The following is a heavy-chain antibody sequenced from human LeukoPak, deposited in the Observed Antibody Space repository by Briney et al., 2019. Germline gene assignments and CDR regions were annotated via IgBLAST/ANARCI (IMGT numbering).Heavy chain of an antibody. J-gene: IGHJ6*02. CDR1: GGTFSSHA. Sequence: ASVKVSCKASGGTFSSHAISWVRQAPGQGLEWMGGIIPIFGTANYAQKFQGRVTITADESTSTAYMELSSLRSEDTAVYYCARDHSSSSSPMDVWGQGTTVTVSS. V-gene: IGHV1-69*01. CDR3: ARDHSSSSSPMDV. D-gene: IGHD6-6*01. CDR2: IIPIFGTA.